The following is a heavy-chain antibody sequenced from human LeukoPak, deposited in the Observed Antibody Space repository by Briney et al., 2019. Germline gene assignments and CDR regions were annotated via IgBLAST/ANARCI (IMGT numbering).Heavy chain of an antibody. CDR1: GGSISSGSYY. CDR3: ARGQGYSYGYWFDP. CDR2: IYTSGST. D-gene: IGHD5-18*01. Sequence: SETLSLTCTVSGGSISSGSYYWSWIRQPAGKGLEWIGRIYTSGSTNYNPSLKSRVTISVDTSKNQFSLKLSSVTAADTAVYYCARGQGYSYGYWFDPWGQGTLVTVSS. V-gene: IGHV4-61*02. J-gene: IGHJ5*02.